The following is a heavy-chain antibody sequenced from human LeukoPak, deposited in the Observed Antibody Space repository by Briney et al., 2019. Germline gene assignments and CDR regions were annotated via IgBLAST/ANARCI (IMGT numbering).Heavy chain of an antibody. CDR2: LSGSGGNT. CDR3: AKVASPCTSTSCVRGGFDY. J-gene: IGHJ4*02. V-gene: IGHV3-23*01. Sequence: PGGSLRLSCTASGFTFSSYAMSWVRQAPGKGLEWVSALSGSGGNTYYADSVKGRFTISRDNSKNTLYLQMNSLRAEDTAKYYCAKVASPCTSTSCVRGGFDYWGQGTLVTVSS. D-gene: IGHD2-2*01. CDR1: GFTFSSYA.